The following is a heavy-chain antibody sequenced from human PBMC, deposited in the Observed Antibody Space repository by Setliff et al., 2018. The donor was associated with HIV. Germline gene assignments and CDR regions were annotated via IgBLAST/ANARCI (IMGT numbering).Heavy chain of an antibody. CDR2: ISSSSSYI. V-gene: IGHV3-21*01. J-gene: IGHJ4*02. D-gene: IGHD2-15*01. Sequence: FSCTASGFIFGDYTMNWFRRAPGKGLEWVASISSSSSYIYYADSVKGRFTISRDNAKNSLYLQMNSLRAEDTAVYYCENPGWDCSVGSCYEGGGYWGQGTLVTVSS. CDR3: ENPGWDCSVGSCYEGGGY. CDR1: GFIFGDYT.